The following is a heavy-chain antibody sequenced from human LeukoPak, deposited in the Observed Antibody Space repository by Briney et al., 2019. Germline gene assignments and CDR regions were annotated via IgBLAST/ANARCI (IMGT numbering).Heavy chain of an antibody. CDR1: GFTFSSYA. CDR2: ISYDGSNK. D-gene: IGHD5-12*01. Sequence: GGSLRLSCAASGFTFSSYAMHWVRQAPGKGLEWVAVISYDGSNKYYADSVKGRFTISRDNSKNTLYLQMNSLRAEDTAVYYCASPGRGYGMYYFDYWGQGTLVTVSS. V-gene: IGHV3-30-3*01. J-gene: IGHJ4*02. CDR3: ASPGRGYGMYYFDY.